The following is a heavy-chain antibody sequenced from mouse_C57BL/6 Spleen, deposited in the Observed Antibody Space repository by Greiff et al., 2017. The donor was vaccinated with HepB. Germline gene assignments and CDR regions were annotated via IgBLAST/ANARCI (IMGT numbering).Heavy chain of an antibody. Sequence: VKLQESGAELARPGASVKMSCKASGYTFTSYTMHWVKQRPGQGLEWIGYINPSSGYTKYNQKFKDKATLTADKSSSTAYMQLSSLTSEDSAVYYCARGYGSSYGYYAMDYWGQGTSVTVSS. CDR1: GYTFTSYT. CDR3: ARGYGSSYGYYAMDY. V-gene: IGHV1-4*01. J-gene: IGHJ4*01. CDR2: INPSSGYT. D-gene: IGHD1-1*01.